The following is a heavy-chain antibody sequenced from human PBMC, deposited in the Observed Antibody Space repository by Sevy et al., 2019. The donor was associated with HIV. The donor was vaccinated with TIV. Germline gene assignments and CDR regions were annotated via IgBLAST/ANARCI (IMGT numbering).Heavy chain of an antibody. D-gene: IGHD3-22*01. CDR2: ISYDGSNK. Sequence: GGSLRLSCAASGFTFSSYAMHWVRQAPDKGLEWVAVISYDGSNKYYADSVKGRFTISRDNSKNTLYLQMNSLRAEDTAVYYCARVGSTMIVVVPIDYWGQGTLVTVSS. CDR1: GFTFSSYA. CDR3: ARVGSTMIVVVPIDY. V-gene: IGHV3-30-3*01. J-gene: IGHJ4*02.